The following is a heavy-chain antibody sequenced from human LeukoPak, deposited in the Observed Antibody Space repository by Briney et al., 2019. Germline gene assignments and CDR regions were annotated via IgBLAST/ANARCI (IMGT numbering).Heavy chain of an antibody. D-gene: IGHD1-26*01. J-gene: IGHJ3*02. CDR3: ARFTGIVGPIPAAFDI. V-gene: IGHV1-46*01. Sequence: GASVKVSCKASGYTFTSYYMHWVRQAPGQGLEWMGIINPSGGSTSYAQKFQGRVTMTRDMSTSTVYMELSSLRSEDTAVYYCARFTGIVGPIPAAFDIWGQGTMVTVSS. CDR1: GYTFTSYY. CDR2: INPSGGST.